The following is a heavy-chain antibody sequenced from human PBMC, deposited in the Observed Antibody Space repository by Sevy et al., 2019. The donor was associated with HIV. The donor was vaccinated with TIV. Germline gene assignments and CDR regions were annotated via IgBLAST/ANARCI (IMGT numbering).Heavy chain of an antibody. CDR1: GFTFSSFG. Sequence: GGSLRLSCAASGFTFSSFGMHWVRQAPGKGLEWVAVISYDGSNQYYADSVKGRSTISRDNSKNTLSLQMNSLRTEDTAMYYYAKDRGVGASSRYFDYWGQGTPVTVSS. CDR2: ISYDGSNQ. J-gene: IGHJ4*02. CDR3: AKDRGVGASSRYFDY. D-gene: IGHD1-26*01. V-gene: IGHV3-30*18.